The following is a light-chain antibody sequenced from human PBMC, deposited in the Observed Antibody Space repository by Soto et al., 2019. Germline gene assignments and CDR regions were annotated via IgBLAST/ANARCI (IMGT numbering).Light chain of an antibody. CDR3: QQYDSSPFT. V-gene: IGKV3-20*01. CDR2: GAS. CDR1: QSVTTNY. Sequence: EIVLTQSPGTLSLSPGQRATLSCRASQSVTTNYLAWYQQKPGQAPRLLIYGASFRAAGIPDGFSGSGSGTDFTLTINTLEPGDFAVYFCQQYDSSPFTFGPGTTVDI. J-gene: IGKJ3*01.